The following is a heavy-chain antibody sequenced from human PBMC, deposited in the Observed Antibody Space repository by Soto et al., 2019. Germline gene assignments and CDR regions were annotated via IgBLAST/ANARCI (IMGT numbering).Heavy chain of an antibody. CDR3: ARDAFVPAAMTDAFDI. CDR2: IYYSGST. V-gene: IGHV4-31*03. D-gene: IGHD2-2*01. Sequence: QVQLQESGPGLVKPSQTLSLTCTVSGGSISSGGYYWSWIRQHPGKGLEWIGYIYYSGSTYYNPSHKSRVTISVDTSKNQFSLKLSSVTAADTAVYYCARDAFVPAAMTDAFDIWGQGTMVTVSS. J-gene: IGHJ3*02. CDR1: GGSISSGGYY.